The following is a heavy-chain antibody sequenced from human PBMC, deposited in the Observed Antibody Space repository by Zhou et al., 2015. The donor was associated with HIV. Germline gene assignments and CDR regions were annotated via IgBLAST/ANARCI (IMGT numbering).Heavy chain of an antibody. D-gene: IGHD2-15*01. CDR3: ARGDNQECSGGSCYSISLISSPSYYYYGMDV. CDR2: IIPIFGTA. Sequence: QVQLVQSGAEVKKPGSSVKVSCKASGGTFSSYAISWVRQAPGQGLEWMGGIIPIFGTANYAQKFQGRVTITADESTSTAYMELSSLRSEDTAVYYCARGDNQECSGGSCYSISLISSPSYYYYGMDVWGQGTTVTRLL. J-gene: IGHJ6*02. CDR1: GGTFSSYA. V-gene: IGHV1-69*12.